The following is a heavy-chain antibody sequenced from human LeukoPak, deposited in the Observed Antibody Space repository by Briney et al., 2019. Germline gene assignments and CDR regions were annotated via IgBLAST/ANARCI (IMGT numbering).Heavy chain of an antibody. V-gene: IGHV4-59*08. CDR1: GGSISSYY. D-gene: IGHD2-2*01. CDR3: ARGPLGYCGSTSCPGIDWFDP. CDR2: IYYSGST. J-gene: IGHJ5*02. Sequence: SETLSLTCTVSGGSISSYYWSWIRQPPGKGLEWIGYIYYSGSTNYNPSLKSRVTISVDTSKNQFSLKLSSVTAADTAVYYCARGPLGYCGSTSCPGIDWFDPWGQGTLVTVSS.